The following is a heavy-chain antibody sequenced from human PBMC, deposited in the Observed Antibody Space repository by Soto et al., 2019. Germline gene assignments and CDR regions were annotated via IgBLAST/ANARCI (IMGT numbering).Heavy chain of an antibody. D-gene: IGHD3-10*01. CDR1: GYTFTNYG. CDR2: INTYNGNT. J-gene: IGHJ5*02. CDR3: ARGVGSGTYYNQYNWFDP. Sequence: ASVKVSCKASGYTFTNYGISWVRQAPGQGLEWMGWINTYNGNTNHAQKHQGRVTTTTDTSTSTAYMELRSLRSDDTAVYYCARGVGSGTYYNQYNWFDPWGQGTLVTVSS. V-gene: IGHV1-18*01.